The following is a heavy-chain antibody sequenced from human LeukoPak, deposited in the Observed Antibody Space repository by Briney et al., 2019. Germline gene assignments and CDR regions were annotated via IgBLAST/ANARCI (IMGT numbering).Heavy chain of an antibody. D-gene: IGHD2-2*01. J-gene: IGHJ5*02. CDR2: IIPIFGTA. V-gene: IGHV1-69*01. CDR1: GGTFSSYA. Sequence: SVKVSCKSSGGTFSSYAMSRVRQSPGQGLAWMGGIIPIFGTANYAQKFQGRVTITADESTSTAYMELSSLRSEDTAVYYCASGGRAYCSRTSCSGSRAFDTWGQGTLVTVSS. CDR3: ASGGRAYCSRTSCSGSRAFDT.